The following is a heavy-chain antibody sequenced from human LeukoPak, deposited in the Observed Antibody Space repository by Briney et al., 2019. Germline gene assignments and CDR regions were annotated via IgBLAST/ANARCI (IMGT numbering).Heavy chain of an antibody. CDR1: GGSISSYY. V-gene: IGHV4-59*12. D-gene: IGHD3-22*01. CDR2: IYYSGST. Sequence: SETLSLTCTVSGGSISSYYWSWIRQPPGKGLEWIGYIYYSGSTNYNPSLKSRVTISVDTSKNQFSLKLSSVTAADTAVYYCAREITMISRGAFDIWGQGTMVTVSS. CDR3: AREITMISRGAFDI. J-gene: IGHJ3*02.